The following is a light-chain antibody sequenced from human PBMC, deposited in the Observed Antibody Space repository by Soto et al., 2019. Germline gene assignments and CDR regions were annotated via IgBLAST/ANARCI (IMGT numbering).Light chain of an antibody. J-gene: IGKJ1*01. CDR2: DAS. Sequence: EIVLTQSPATLSLSPGERATLSCRASQSVASYLAWYQQRPGQAPRLLISDASKRATGIPGRISGSGSGPDFTLTISSLEPEDFAVYYCQQRSNWPRTFGQGTRVDIK. CDR1: QSVASY. V-gene: IGKV3-11*01. CDR3: QQRSNWPRT.